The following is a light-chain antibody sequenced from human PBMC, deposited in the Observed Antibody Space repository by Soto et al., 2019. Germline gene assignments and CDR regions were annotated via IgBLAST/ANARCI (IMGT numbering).Light chain of an antibody. CDR3: QQYGSSGYT. CDR1: KSVSSSY. Sequence: EIVLTQSPGTLSLSPGERATLSCRASKSVSSSYLVWYEQKPVQAPRLLIYGASSRATDIPDRFSGSGSGTYITLTINRLEPEDFAVYYCQQYGSSGYTFGQATNLEIK. J-gene: IGKJ2*01. CDR2: GAS. V-gene: IGKV3-20*01.